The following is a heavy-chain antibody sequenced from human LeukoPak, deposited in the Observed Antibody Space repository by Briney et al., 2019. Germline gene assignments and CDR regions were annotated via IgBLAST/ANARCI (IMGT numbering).Heavy chain of an antibody. CDR2: IYYSGST. J-gene: IGHJ4*02. D-gene: IGHD5-18*01. V-gene: IGHV4-30-4*08. CDR3: ARVDRIQLWFYYFDY. CDR1: GGSISSGDYY. Sequence: SETLSLTCTVSGGSISSGDYYWSWIRQPPGKGLEWIGYIYYSGSTYYNPSLKSRVTISVDTSKNQFSLKLSSVTAADTAVYYCARVDRIQLWFYYFDYWGQGTPVTVSS.